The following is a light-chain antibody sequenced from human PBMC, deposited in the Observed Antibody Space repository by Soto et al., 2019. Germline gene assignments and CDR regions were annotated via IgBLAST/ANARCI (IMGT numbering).Light chain of an antibody. CDR3: QQLHSYPFT. Sequence: DIQVTQSPSSVSASVGDRVTITCRASQDIAAYLAWYQHKPGRAPELLIHAASSLQSGVPSRFSGSGSGTDFTPTINSLQPEDFATYYCQQLHSYPFTFGQGTRLEI. CDR2: AAS. CDR1: QDIAAY. V-gene: IGKV1D-12*01. J-gene: IGKJ5*01.